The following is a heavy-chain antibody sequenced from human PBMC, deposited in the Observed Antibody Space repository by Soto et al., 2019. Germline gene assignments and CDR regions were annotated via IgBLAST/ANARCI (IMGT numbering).Heavy chain of an antibody. CDR1: GYTFSTYY. CDR3: ARDPLRDGYNNGLDH. J-gene: IGHJ4*02. Sequence: ASVKVSCKASGYTFSTYYIHWVRQAPGQGLEWMALINPIGGSTRYSQKFQGRLTLTLDTSAATVYMDLGSLRSDDTAVYYCARDPLRDGYNNGLDHWGQGTLVTVS. CDR2: INPIGGST. V-gene: IGHV1-46*01. D-gene: IGHD4-4*01.